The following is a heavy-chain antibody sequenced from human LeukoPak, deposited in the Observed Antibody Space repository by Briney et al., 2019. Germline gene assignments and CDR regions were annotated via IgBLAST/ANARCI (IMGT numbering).Heavy chain of an antibody. Sequence: GGSLRLSCAASGFTFSSYSMNWVRQAPGKGLEWVSVIYSGGSTYYADSVKGRFTISRDNSKNTLYLQMNSLRAEDTAVYYCAKGGTHDYGDYLAYYYYGMDVWGQGTTATVSS. CDR1: GFTFSSYS. V-gene: IGHV3-53*01. J-gene: IGHJ6*02. CDR3: AKGGTHDYGDYLAYYYYGMDV. D-gene: IGHD4-17*01. CDR2: IYSGGST.